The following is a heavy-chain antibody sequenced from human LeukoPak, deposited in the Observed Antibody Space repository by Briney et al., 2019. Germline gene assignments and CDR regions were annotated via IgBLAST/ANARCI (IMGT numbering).Heavy chain of an antibody. CDR2: ISGSGGDT. CDR1: GFTFSAYA. Sequence: GGSLRLSCAASGFTFSAYAMGWVRQAPGKGLEGVSAISGSGGDTYYAEFVKGRFTISRDNSKNTLYLQMNSLRAEDTAAHYCAKGRYCSAGSCYGWHAFDIWGQGTMVSVSS. V-gene: IGHV3-23*01. J-gene: IGHJ3*02. D-gene: IGHD2-15*01. CDR3: AKGRYCSAGSCYGWHAFDI.